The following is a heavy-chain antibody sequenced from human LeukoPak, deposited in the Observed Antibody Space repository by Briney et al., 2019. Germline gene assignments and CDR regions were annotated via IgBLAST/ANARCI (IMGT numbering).Heavy chain of an antibody. CDR3: ASYYRGSGSYYTFEY. Sequence: QPGGSLRPSCAASGFTFSTYAMSWVRQAPGKGLEWVSSVATGGDTYYADSAKGRFTISRDNSKNTVHLQMNSLRVEDTAAYYCASYYRGSGSYYTFEYWGQGALVTVSS. CDR2: VATGGDT. D-gene: IGHD3-10*01. J-gene: IGHJ4*02. V-gene: IGHV3-23*01. CDR1: GFTFSTYA.